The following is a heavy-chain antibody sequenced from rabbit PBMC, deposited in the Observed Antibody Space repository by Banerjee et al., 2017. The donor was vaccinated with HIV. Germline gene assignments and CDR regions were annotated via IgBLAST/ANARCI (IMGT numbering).Heavy chain of an antibody. Sequence: QEQLVESRGGLVKPGGSLKLSCTASRFPFSDKAVMCWVRQAPGKGLQWIACINAVTGKAVYATWAIGRFTFSKTSSTTVTLQMTSLTAADTATYFCARNYVSAFNPWGQGTLVTVS. D-gene: IGHD1-1*01. CDR3: ARNYVSAFNP. J-gene: IGHJ2*01. CDR1: RFPFSDKAV. V-gene: IGHV1S45*01. CDR2: INAVTGKA.